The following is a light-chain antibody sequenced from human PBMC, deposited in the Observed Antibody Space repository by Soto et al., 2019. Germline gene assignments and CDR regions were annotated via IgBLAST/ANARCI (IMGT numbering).Light chain of an antibody. CDR3: QQYSSYWT. CDR2: DAT. CDR1: QDISNY. J-gene: IGKJ1*01. V-gene: IGKV1-5*01. Sequence: DIQMTQSPSSLSASVGDRVTITCQASQDISNYLNWYQQKPGKAPKLLIHDATSLESGVPSRFSGSGSGTEFTLTISSLQPDDFATYYCQQYSSYWTFAQGTKVDIK.